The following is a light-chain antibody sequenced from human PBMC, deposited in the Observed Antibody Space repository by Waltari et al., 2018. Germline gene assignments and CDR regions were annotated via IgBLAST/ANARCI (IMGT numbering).Light chain of an antibody. Sequence: EIVMTQSPAILSVSPGERVTISCRANQTIITNLTWYQQKPAQAPRLLIYDASTRSTGMPDRFSGSASGSFFTLTISSLQSDDFALYYCQQYNNWPYSFGQGTKLEIK. CDR1: QTIITN. V-gene: IGKV3-15*01. J-gene: IGKJ2*01. CDR2: DAS. CDR3: QQYNNWPYS.